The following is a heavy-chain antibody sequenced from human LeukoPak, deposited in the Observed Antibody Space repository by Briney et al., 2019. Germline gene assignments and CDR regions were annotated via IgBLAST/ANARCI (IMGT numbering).Heavy chain of an antibody. CDR2: ISGSGGNT. CDR3: ARHGSITMVRGRLRYYYMDV. D-gene: IGHD3-10*01. J-gene: IGHJ6*03. CDR1: GFTFSSHD. Sequence: GGSLRLSCAASGFTFSSHDMNWVRQAPGKGLEWVSRISGSGGNTYYADSVKGRFTISRDNSKNTLYLQMNSLRAEDTAVYYCARHGSITMVRGRLRYYYMDVWGKGTTVTISS. V-gene: IGHV3-23*01.